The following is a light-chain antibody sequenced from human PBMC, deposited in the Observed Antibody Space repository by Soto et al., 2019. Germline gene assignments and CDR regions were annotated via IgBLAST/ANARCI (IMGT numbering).Light chain of an antibody. Sequence: EIVLTQSPGTLSLSPGERATLSCRASQSVSASYLAWYQQKPGQAPRLLIYDASNRATGIPARFSGRGSGTDFTLTISSLEPEDFAVYYCQQCHNWPRTFGQGTKVDIK. CDR1: QSVSASY. J-gene: IGKJ1*01. CDR3: QQCHNWPRT. V-gene: IGKV3-11*01. CDR2: DAS.